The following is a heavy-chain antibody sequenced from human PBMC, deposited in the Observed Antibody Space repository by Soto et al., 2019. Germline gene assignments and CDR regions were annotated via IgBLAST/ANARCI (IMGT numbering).Heavy chain of an antibody. CDR2: MNPNSGNT. CDR1: GYTFTSYD. V-gene: IGHV1-8*01. CDR3: ASYGLVTYYYYGMDV. D-gene: IGHD2-8*02. J-gene: IGHJ6*02. Sequence: QVQLVQSGAEVKKPGAPVKVSCKASGYTFTSYDINWVRQATGQGLEWMGWMNPNSGNTGYAQKFQGRVTMTRNTSISTAYMELSSLRSEDTAVYYCASYGLVTYYYYGMDVWGQGTTVTVSS.